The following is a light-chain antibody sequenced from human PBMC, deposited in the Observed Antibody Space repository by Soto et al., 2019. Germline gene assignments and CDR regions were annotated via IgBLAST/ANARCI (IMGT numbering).Light chain of an antibody. J-gene: IGKJ1*01. Sequence: EIVLTQSPATLSLSPGERATLSCGASQSVSSNYLAWYQQRPGLAPRLLIYDASSRATGILDRFSGSGSGTEFTLSISSLQSEYFAVYYCQQYNTWPRTFGKGTKVDIK. CDR3: QQYNTWPRT. CDR2: DAS. V-gene: IGKV3D-20*01. CDR1: QSVSSNY.